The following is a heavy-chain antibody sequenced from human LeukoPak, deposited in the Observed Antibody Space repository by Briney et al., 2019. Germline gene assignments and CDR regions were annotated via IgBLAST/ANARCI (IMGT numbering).Heavy chain of an antibody. CDR1: GFTFSSYA. J-gene: IGHJ4*02. CDR3: AKDLEGYDSSGYYYFDY. V-gene: IGHV3-23*01. D-gene: IGHD3-22*01. Sequence: GGSLRLSCAASGFTFSSYAMSWVRQAPGKGLEWVSAISGSGGSTYYADSVKGRFTISRDNSKDTLYLQMNSLRAEDTAVYYCAKDLEGYDSSGYYYFDYWGQGTLVTVSS. CDR2: ISGSGGST.